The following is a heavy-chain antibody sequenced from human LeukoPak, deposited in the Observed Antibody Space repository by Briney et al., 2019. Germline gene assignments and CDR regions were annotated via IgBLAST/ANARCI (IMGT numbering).Heavy chain of an antibody. CDR3: ARGPVYYYYMDV. CDR1: GGSFSGYY. CDR2: INHSGST. V-gene: IGHV4-34*01. J-gene: IGHJ6*03. Sequence: RPSETLSLTCAVYGGSFSGYYWSWIRQPPGKGLEWIGEINHSGSTNYNPSLKSRVTISVDTSKNQFSLKLSSVTAADTAVYYCARGPVYYYYMDVWGKGTTVTVS.